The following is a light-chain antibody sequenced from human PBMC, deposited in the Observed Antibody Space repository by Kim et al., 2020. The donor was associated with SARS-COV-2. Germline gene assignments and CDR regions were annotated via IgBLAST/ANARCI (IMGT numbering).Light chain of an antibody. J-gene: IGLJ1*01. CDR1: KLGDKY. V-gene: IGLV3-1*01. Sequence: SYELTQSPSVSVSPGQTASITCSGDKLGDKYACWYQQKPGQSPVLVIYQDNKRPSGIPERFSGSNSGNTATLTISGTQAMDEADYYCQAWDSSTGVFGT. CDR3: QAWDSSTGV. CDR2: QDN.